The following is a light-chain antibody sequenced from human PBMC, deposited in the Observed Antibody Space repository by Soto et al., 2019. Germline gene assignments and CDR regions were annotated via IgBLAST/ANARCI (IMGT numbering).Light chain of an antibody. J-gene: IGLJ2*01. V-gene: IGLV2-11*01. Sequence: QSALTQPRSVSGSPGQSVTIFCTGTSSDVGGYNYVSWYQQHPGKAPNLMIYDVSKRPSGVPDRFSGSKSGNTASLTISGLHAEDEAEYYCCAYAGSYTFVVFGEGTQLTVL. CDR1: SSDVGGYNY. CDR2: DVS. CDR3: CAYAGSYTFVV.